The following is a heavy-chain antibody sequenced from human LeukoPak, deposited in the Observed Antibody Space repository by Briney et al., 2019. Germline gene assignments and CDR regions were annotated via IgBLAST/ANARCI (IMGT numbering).Heavy chain of an antibody. V-gene: IGHV3-21*01. CDR2: ISSSSSYI. Sequence: GGSLRLSCAASGFTFSSYSMNWVRQALGKGLEWVSSISSSSSYIYYADSVKGRFTISRDNAKNSLYLQMNSLRAEDTAVYYCASFTGSGYSDAFDIWGQGTMVTVSS. CDR1: GFTFSSYS. CDR3: ASFTGSGYSDAFDI. D-gene: IGHD3-22*01. J-gene: IGHJ3*02.